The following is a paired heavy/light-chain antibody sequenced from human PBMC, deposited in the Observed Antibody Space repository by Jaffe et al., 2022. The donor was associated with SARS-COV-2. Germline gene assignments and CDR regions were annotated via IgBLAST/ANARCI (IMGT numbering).Heavy chain of an antibody. CDR1: GYTFTSYG. Sequence: QVQLVQSGAEVKKPGASVKVSCRASGYTFTSYGISWVRQAPGQGLEWMGWINGYFGNTHYAQRLQGRVTMTTDTATSTAYMELRSLRSDDTAVYYCARVSWRDNAPGGHYYYGLDVWGRGTTVTVSS. CDR2: INGYFGNT. CDR3: ARVSWRDNAPGGHYYYGLDV. V-gene: IGHV1-18*01. D-gene: IGHD3-10*01. J-gene: IGHJ6*02.
Light chain of an antibody. J-gene: IGLJ3*02. Sequence: SYEVNQPPSVSVSPGQTASITCSGDKLGDKYVCWYQQKPGQSPVLVIYQDTKRPSRIPERFSGSNSGNTATLTISGTQAMDEADYYCQAWDTSTAVFGGGTKLTVL. CDR3: QAWDTSTAV. V-gene: IGLV3-1*01. CDR1: KLGDKY. CDR2: QDT.